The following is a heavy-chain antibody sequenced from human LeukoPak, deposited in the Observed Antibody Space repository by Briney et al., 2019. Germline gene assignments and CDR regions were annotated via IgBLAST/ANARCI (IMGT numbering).Heavy chain of an antibody. V-gene: IGHV1-18*01. CDR1: GYTFTSYG. J-gene: IGHJ6*03. D-gene: IGHD4-17*01. Sequence: ASVKVSCKASGYTFTSYGISWVRQAPGQGLEWMGWNSAYNGNTNYAQKLQGRVTMTTDTSTSTAYMGLRSLRSDDTAVYYCARVVGDYPYYYYYYMDVWGKGTTVTISS. CDR2: NSAYNGNT. CDR3: ARVVGDYPYYYYYYMDV.